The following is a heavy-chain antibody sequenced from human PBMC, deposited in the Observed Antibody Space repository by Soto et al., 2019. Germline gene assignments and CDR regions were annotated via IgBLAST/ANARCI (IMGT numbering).Heavy chain of an antibody. CDR2: INHSGSP. CDR1: GYSVSSSDYY. J-gene: IGHJ4*02. Sequence: SETLSLTCSVSGYSVSSSDYYWAWIRQPPGKGLEWIGTINHSGSPYHNPSLKSRVTISVDSSKNQFSLTLTSVTVADTAVYYCARRYAPRYSSGNNHFDLWGQGTLVTVSS. CDR3: ARRYAPRYSSGNNHFDL. D-gene: IGHD6-19*01. V-gene: IGHV4-39*01.